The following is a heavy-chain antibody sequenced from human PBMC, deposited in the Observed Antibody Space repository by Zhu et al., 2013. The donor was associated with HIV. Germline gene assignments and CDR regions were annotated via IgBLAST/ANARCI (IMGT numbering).Heavy chain of an antibody. CDR3: ARDPGNIVGAVDY. V-gene: IGHV3-30*03. D-gene: IGHD1-26*01. J-gene: IGHJ4*02. CDR2: MSYDGNNK. Sequence: VQVVESGGGVVQPGRSLRLSCAASGFSFSSHGIHWVRQAPGKGLEWVAVMSYDGNNKFYADSVKGRFTIFRDNSKNTLYLQMNSLRAEDTAVYYCARDPGNIVGAVDYWGQGTLVTVSS. CDR1: GFSFSSHG.